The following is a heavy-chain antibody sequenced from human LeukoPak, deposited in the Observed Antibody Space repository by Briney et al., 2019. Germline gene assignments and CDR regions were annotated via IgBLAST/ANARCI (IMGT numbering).Heavy chain of an antibody. V-gene: IGHV3-33*01. CDR1: GFTFSSYG. J-gene: IGHJ4*02. CDR3: ARDGTEYDILTGYSDY. D-gene: IGHD3-9*01. Sequence: PGGSLRLSCAASGFTFSSYGMHRVRQAPGKGLEWVAVIWYDGSNKYYADSVKGRFTISRDNSKNTLYLQMNSLRAEDTAVYYCARDGTEYDILTGYSDYWGQGTLVTVSS. CDR2: IWYDGSNK.